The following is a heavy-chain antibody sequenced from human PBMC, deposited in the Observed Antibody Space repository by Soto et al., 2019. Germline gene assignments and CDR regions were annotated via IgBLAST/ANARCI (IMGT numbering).Heavy chain of an antibody. D-gene: IGHD3-3*01. CDR3: TRLLLYPYYDFWSGYSIN. J-gene: IGHJ4*02. V-gene: IGHV3-49*03. Sequence: GGSLRLSCTAAGCTCGDYGMSWFGEDQGKGLEFVGFTRSKTYGLTTKYAASVKGRFTISRDHSKSIAYLQMNSLKTDDTAMYYCTRLLLYPYYDFWSGYSINWGQGTLVTVS. CDR2: TRSKTYGLTT. CDR1: GCTCGDYG.